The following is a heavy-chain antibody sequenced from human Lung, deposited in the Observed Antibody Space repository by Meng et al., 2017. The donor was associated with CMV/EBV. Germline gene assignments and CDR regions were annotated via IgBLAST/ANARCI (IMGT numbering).Heavy chain of an antibody. Sequence: SETLSLXCTVSGGSISSYYWSWIRQPPGKGLEWIGYIYYSGSTNYNPSLKSRVTISVDTSKNQFSLKLSSVTAADTAVYYCAREVKGSYDFWSGYNWFDPWRQGXLVTVSS. CDR1: GGSISSYY. CDR2: IYYSGST. CDR3: AREVKGSYDFWSGYNWFDP. V-gene: IGHV4-59*01. J-gene: IGHJ5*02. D-gene: IGHD3-3*01.